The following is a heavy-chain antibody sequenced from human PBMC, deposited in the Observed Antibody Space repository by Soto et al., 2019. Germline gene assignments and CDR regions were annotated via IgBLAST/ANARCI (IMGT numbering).Heavy chain of an antibody. Sequence: QVQLVESGGGVVQPGRSLRLSCAASGFTFSSYGMHWVRQAPGKGLEWVAVIWYDGSNKYYADSVKGRFTISRDNSKNRLYLQMNSLRAEDTAVYYCARGQLWSRDAFDIWGQGTMVTVSS. D-gene: IGHD5-18*01. CDR1: GFTFSSYG. CDR2: IWYDGSNK. CDR3: ARGQLWSRDAFDI. V-gene: IGHV3-33*01. J-gene: IGHJ3*02.